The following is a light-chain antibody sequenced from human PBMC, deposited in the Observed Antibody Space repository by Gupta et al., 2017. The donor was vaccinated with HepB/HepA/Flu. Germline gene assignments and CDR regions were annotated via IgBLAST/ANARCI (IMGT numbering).Light chain of an antibody. Sequence: SVGDRVTITCRASQSISAYLNWYQQKPGKAPKLLIYAASSLQSGVPSRFGGSGSGTDFTLTISSLHPEDFATYYCQQSYSTPLTFGGGTRVEIK. CDR3: QQSYSTPLT. J-gene: IGKJ4*01. CDR2: AAS. V-gene: IGKV1-39*01. CDR1: QSISAY.